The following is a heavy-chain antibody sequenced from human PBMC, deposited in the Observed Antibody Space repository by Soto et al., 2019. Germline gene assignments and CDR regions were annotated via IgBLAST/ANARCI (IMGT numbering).Heavy chain of an antibody. D-gene: IGHD6-25*01. J-gene: IGHJ4*02. CDR3: ASVRKPTRFRTATGLDY. V-gene: IGHV4-34*01. CDR1: GGSFSGYY. Sequence: PSETLSLTCAVYGGSFSGYYWSWIRQPPGKGLEWIGEINHSGSTNYNPSLKSRVTISVDTSKNQFSLKLSSVTAADTAVYYCASVRKPTRFRTATGLDYWGQGTLVTVS. CDR2: INHSGST.